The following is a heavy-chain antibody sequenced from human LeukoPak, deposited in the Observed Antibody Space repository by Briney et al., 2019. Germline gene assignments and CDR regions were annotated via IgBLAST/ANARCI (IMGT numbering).Heavy chain of an antibody. J-gene: IGHJ4*02. D-gene: IGHD3-3*01. CDR1: GGSINSYY. CDR2: ISYSGST. CDR3: ARLYTAYDFWSGYYKRGFDY. V-gene: IGHV4-59*01. Sequence: SETLSLTCTVSGGSINSYYWSWIRQPPGKGLEWIGYISYSGSTNCNPSLKSRVTISVDTSKNQLSLKLSSVTAADTAVYYCARLYTAYDFWSGYYKRGFDYWGQGTLVTVS.